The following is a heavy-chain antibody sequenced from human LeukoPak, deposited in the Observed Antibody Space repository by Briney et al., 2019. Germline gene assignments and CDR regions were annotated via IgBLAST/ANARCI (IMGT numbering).Heavy chain of an antibody. D-gene: IGHD1-26*01. J-gene: IGHJ4*02. CDR2: INTDGSTT. V-gene: IGHV3-74*01. CDR3: ARDRYEWDLPVFDY. Sequence: GGSLRLSCAASGLTFSSYWMHWVRQGPGKGLVWVSRINTDGSTTNYADSVKGRFTISRDNAQNTLYLQMNSLRAEDTAVYYCARDRYEWDLPVFDYWGQGALVTVSS. CDR1: GLTFSSYW.